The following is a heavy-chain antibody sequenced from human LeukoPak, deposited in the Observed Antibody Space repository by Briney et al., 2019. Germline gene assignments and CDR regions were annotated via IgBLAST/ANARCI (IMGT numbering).Heavy chain of an antibody. V-gene: IGHV3-23*01. D-gene: IGHD3-9*01. CDR3: ASPYYDILTGSTVNYYYYYGMDV. CDR1: GFTFSSYA. CDR2: ISGSGGST. J-gene: IGHJ6*02. Sequence: PGGSLRLSCAASGFTFSSYAMSWVRQAPGKGLEWVSAISGSGGSTYYADSVKGRFTISRDNSKNTLYLQMNSLRAEDTAVYYCASPYYDILTGSTVNYYYYYGMDVWGRGTTVTVSS.